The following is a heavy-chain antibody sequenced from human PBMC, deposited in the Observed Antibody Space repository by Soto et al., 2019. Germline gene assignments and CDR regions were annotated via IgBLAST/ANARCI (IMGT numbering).Heavy chain of an antibody. V-gene: IGHV3-74*01. D-gene: IGHD2-15*01. CDR1: GFTFSSYW. CDR2: INSDGSST. J-gene: IGHJ4*02. CDR3: VRTSLVVAAATREDY. Sequence: GGSLRLSCAASGFTFSSYWMHWVRQAPGKGLVWVSRINSDGSSTSYAGSVKGRFTISRDNAKKTLYLQMNSLRAEDTAVYYCVRTSLVVAAATREDYWGQGTLVTVSS.